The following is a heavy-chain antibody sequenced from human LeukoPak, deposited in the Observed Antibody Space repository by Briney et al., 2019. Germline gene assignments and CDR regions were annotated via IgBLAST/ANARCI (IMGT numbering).Heavy chain of an antibody. CDR3: AKYASNYYYYYMDV. CDR2: ISGSGSST. V-gene: IGHV3-23*01. CDR1: GFTFSTYY. Sequence: GGSLRLSCAASGFTFSTYYMNWVRQAPGKGLEWVSGISGSGSSTYYADSVKGRFTISRDNSKNTLYLQMNSLRAEDTALYYCAKYASNYYYYYMDVWGEGTTVTVSS. J-gene: IGHJ6*03.